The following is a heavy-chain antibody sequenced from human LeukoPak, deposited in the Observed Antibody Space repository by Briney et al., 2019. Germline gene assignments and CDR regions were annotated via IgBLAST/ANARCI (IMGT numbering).Heavy chain of an antibody. CDR3: ARVGGDRSYYYMDV. V-gene: IGHV1-2*06. CDR1: GYTFTGYY. J-gene: IGHJ6*03. Sequence: ASVKVSCKASGYTFTGYYMHRVRQAPGQGLERMGRINPNSGGTNYEQKFHGSVTMTRDTSTSTAYMELSRLRSDDTAVYYCARVGGDRSYYYMDVWGKGTTVTVSS. D-gene: IGHD2-21*01. CDR2: INPNSGGT.